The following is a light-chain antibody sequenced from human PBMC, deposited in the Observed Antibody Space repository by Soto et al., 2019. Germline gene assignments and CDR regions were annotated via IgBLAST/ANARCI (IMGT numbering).Light chain of an antibody. J-gene: IGKJ1*01. Sequence: IQLTQSPSSLSASVGDRVTLTCRSSQSISYYLNWYQQKPGRAPRLLIYSTSTLQSGVPSKFSGSASGTDLTRTISSLQPEEFANYYCQQSYSTPWTFGQGTKVDIK. CDR3: QQSYSTPWT. V-gene: IGKV1-39*01. CDR2: STS. CDR1: QSISYY.